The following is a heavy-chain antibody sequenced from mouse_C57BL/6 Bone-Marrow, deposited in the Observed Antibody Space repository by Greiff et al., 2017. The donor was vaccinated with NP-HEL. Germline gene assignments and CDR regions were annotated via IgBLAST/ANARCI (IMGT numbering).Heavy chain of an antibody. V-gene: IGHV1-15*01. CDR2: IDPATGGT. Sequence: QVQLQQSGAELVRPGASVTLSCKASGYTFTDYEMHWVKQTPVHGLEWIGAIDPATGGTAYIQKFKGKAILTADKSSSAAYMELRSLTSEDSAVYYCTTQIYHGMWYFDYWGQGTTLTVSS. J-gene: IGHJ2*01. D-gene: IGHD2-1*01. CDR3: TTQIYHGMWYFDY. CDR1: GYTFTDYE.